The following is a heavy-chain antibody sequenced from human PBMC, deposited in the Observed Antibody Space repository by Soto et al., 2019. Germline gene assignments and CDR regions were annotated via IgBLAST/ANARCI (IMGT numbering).Heavy chain of an antibody. J-gene: IGHJ3*02. V-gene: IGHV1-3*01. CDR2: INAGNGNT. CDR3: AREVDTAMGNAFDI. Sequence: QVQLVQSGAEVKKPGASVKVSCKASGYTFTSYPMHWVRQAPGQRLKWMGWINAGNGNTKYSQEFQGTVTITRDTSASTAYMELGSLRSEDTAVYYCAREVDTAMGNAFDIWGQGTMVTVSS. D-gene: IGHD5-18*01. CDR1: GYTFTSYP.